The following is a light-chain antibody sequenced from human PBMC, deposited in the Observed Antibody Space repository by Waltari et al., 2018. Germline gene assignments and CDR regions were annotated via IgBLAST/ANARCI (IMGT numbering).Light chain of an antibody. CDR1: TRDVGTYND. CDR2: DVS. V-gene: IGLV2-14*03. J-gene: IGLJ2*01. CDR3: SSYISSSTLEL. Sequence: QSALTQPASVSGAPGQSITISCTGTTRDVGTYNDVSGYQQHPGKAPKLMIFDVSTRPSGVSNRFSGSKSGNTASLTISGLQAEDEADYYCSSYISSSTLELFGGGTSLTVL.